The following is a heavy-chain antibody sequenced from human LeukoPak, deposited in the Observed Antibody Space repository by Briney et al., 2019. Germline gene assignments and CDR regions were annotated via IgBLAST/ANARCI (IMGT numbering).Heavy chain of an antibody. D-gene: IGHD4-23*01. CDR3: ASRRLMTTVVTRWFDP. CDR2: FDPEDGET. Sequence: GASVKVSCKVSGYTLTELSMHWVRQAPGKGLEWMGGFDPEDGETIYAQKFQGRVTMTEDTSTDTAYMELSSLRSEDTAVYYCASRRLMTTVVTRWFDPWGQRTLVTVSS. J-gene: IGHJ5*02. V-gene: IGHV1-24*01. CDR1: GYTLTELS.